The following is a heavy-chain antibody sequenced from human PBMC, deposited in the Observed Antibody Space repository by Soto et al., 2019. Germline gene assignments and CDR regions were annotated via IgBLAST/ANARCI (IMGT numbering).Heavy chain of an antibody. Sequence: QVQIQQSGPGLVKPSETLSLTCAVSGDSISSNFWWSWVRQPPGEGLEWIGEIYPSGTTNYNPSLKSRVTMSLDKSKNQLSLKLSSVTAADTAVFYCARHVGVAGTRGFDYWGQGSLVSVSS. V-gene: IGHV4-4*02. D-gene: IGHD6-19*01. J-gene: IGHJ4*02. CDR3: ARHVGVAGTRGFDY. CDR1: GDSISSNFW. CDR2: IYPSGTT.